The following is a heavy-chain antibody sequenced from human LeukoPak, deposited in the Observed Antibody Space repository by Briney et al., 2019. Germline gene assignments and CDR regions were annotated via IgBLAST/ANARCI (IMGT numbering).Heavy chain of an antibody. J-gene: IGHJ4*02. CDR2: IIPILGIA. CDR1: GGTFSSYT. V-gene: IGHV1-69*02. D-gene: IGHD1-26*01. CDR3: ARGAHSGSYWLGY. Sequence: SVKVSCKASGGTFSSYTISWVRQAPGQGLEWMGRIIPILGIANYAQKFQGRVTITADKSTSTAYMELSSLRSEDTAVYYCARGAHSGSYWLGYWGQGTLVTVSS.